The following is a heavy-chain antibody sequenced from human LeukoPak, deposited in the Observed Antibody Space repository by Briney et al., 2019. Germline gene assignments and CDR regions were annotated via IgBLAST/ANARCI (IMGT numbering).Heavy chain of an antibody. CDR3: AREGGYCSSTSCAYPQDY. D-gene: IGHD2-2*01. J-gene: IGHJ4*02. CDR2: ISSSSSTI. V-gene: IGHV3-48*01. Sequence: PGGSLRLSCTASGFTFSSYSMNWVRQAPGKGLEWVSYISSSSSTIYYADSVKGRFTISRDNAKNSLYLQMNSLRAEDTAVYYCAREGGYCSSTSCAYPQDYWGQGTLVTVSS. CDR1: GFTFSSYS.